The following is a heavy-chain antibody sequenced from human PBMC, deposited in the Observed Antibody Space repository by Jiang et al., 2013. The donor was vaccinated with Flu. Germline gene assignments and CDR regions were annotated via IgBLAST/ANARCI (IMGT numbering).Heavy chain of an antibody. CDR3: AIGNGSSWSNWFDP. CDR2: TYYRSKWYN. D-gene: IGHD6-13*01. Sequence: SQTLSLTCAISGDSVSSNSAAWNWIRQSPSRGLEWLGRTYYRSKWYNDYAVSVKSRITINPDTSKNQFSLQLNSVTPEDTAVYYCAIGNGSSWSNWFDPWGQGTLVTVSS. CDR1: GDSVSSNSAA. V-gene: IGHV6-1*01. J-gene: IGHJ5*02.